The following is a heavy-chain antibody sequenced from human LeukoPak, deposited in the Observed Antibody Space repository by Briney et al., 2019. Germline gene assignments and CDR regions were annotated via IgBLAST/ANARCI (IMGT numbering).Heavy chain of an antibody. CDR3: AHKGHSSGYYYYFDY. V-gene: IGHV2-5*02. Sequence: SGPTLVKPTQTLTLTCTFSGFSLSTSGVGVGRIRQPPGKALECLALIYWDGDKRYSPSLKSRLTITKDTSKNQVVLTMTNMDPVDTATYYCAHKGHSSGYYYYFDYWGQGTLVTVSS. CDR1: GFSLSTSGVG. J-gene: IGHJ4*02. D-gene: IGHD3-22*01. CDR2: IYWDGDK.